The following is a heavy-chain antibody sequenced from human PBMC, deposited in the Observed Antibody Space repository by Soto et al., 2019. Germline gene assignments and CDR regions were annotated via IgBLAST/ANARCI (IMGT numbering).Heavy chain of an antibody. V-gene: IGHV4-30-4*01. J-gene: IGHJ4*02. CDR1: GGSISSGDYY. D-gene: IGHD3-22*01. CDR3: ATLGYDSSGYPFDY. Sequence: PSETLSLTCTVSGGSISSGDYYWSWIRQPPGKGLEWIGYIYYSGSTYYNPSLKSRVTISVDTSKNQFSLKLSSVTAADTAVYYCATLGYDSSGYPFDYWGQGTLVTVSS. CDR2: IYYSGST.